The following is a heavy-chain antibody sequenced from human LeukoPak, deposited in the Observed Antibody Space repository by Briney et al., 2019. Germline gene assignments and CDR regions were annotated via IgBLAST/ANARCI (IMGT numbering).Heavy chain of an antibody. Sequence: GASVKVCCKASGYTFTGYYIHWVRQAPGQGLEWMGWIYSNNGGTDYAQKFQGRVTMTRDTSISTAYMEVSRVRSDDTAVYYCARGFRTGDMTTFAHWGQGTLVTVSS. J-gene: IGHJ4*02. V-gene: IGHV1-2*02. CDR1: GYTFTGYY. CDR3: ARGFRTGDMTTFAH. D-gene: IGHD2-15*01. CDR2: IYSNNGGT.